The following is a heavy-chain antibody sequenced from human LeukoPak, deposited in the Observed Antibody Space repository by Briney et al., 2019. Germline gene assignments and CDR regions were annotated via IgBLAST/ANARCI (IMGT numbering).Heavy chain of an antibody. J-gene: IGHJ4*02. CDR2: IYHSGST. D-gene: IGHD5-18*01. V-gene: IGHV4-39*07. CDR1: GGSVSSSSYY. CDR3: ARENGYRYDY. Sequence: SETLSLTCTVSGGSVSSSSYYWGWIRQPPGKGLEWIGSIYHSGSTYYNPSLKIRVTISVDTSKNQFSLKLSSVTAADTALYYCARENGYRYDYWGQGTLVTVSS.